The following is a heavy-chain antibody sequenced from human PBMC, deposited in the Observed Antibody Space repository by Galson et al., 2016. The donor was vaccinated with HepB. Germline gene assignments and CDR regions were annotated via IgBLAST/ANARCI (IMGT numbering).Heavy chain of an antibody. D-gene: IGHD2-2*01. CDR1: GGSFSGYY. V-gene: IGHV4-34*01. J-gene: IGHJ2*01. CDR3: ARCYSRGKTWYHERTDWYFDL. Sequence: SETLSLTCGVSGGSFSGYYWTWIRQSPGKGLEWIGEVSYAGSTLYNPSLQSRVTMSVDTSQKQFSLKLTSVTVADSATYYCARCYSRGKTWYHERTDWYFDLWGRGSLVLVSS. CDR2: VSYAGST.